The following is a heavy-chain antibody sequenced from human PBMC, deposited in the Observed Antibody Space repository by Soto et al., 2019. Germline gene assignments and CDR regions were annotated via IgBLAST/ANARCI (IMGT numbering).Heavy chain of an antibody. CDR1: GFTFSSYA. CDR3: ATDCSGGSCYDAEDYFDY. CDR2: ISGSGGST. J-gene: IGHJ4*02. D-gene: IGHD2-15*01. V-gene: IGHV3-23*01. Sequence: GGSLRLSCAASGFTFSSYAMSWVRQAPGKGLEWVSAISGSGGSTYYADSVKGRFTISRDNSKNTLYLQMNSLRAEDTAVYYCATDCSGGSCYDAEDYFDYWGQGTLVTVSS.